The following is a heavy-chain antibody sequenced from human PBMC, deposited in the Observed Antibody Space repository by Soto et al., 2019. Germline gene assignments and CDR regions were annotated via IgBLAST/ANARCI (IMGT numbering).Heavy chain of an antibody. Sequence: GGSLRLSCAASGFTFSSYSMNWVRQAPGKGLEWVSYISSSSSTIYYADSVKGRFTISRDNAKNSLYLQMNSLRDEDTAVYYCASLSGYDYKVYYYYGMDVWGQGTTVTVSS. V-gene: IGHV3-48*02. CDR3: ASLSGYDYKVYYYYGMDV. CDR2: ISSSSSTI. J-gene: IGHJ6*02. CDR1: GFTFSSYS. D-gene: IGHD5-12*01.